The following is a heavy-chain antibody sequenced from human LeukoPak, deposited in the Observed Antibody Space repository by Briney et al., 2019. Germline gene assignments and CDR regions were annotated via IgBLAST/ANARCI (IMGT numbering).Heavy chain of an antibody. CDR1: GGSFSGYY. D-gene: IGHD6-13*01. Sequence: SETLSLTCAVYGGSFSGYYWSWIRQPPGKGLEWIGEINHSGSTNYNPSLKSRVTISVDTSKNQFSLKLSSVTAADTAVYYCARGHKQQLVLLSAWFDPWGQGTLVTVSS. V-gene: IGHV4-34*01. CDR3: ARGHKQQLVLLSAWFDP. CDR2: INHSGST. J-gene: IGHJ5*02.